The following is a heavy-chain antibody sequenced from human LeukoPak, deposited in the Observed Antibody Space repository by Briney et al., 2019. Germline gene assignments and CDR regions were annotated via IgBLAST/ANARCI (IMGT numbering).Heavy chain of an antibody. J-gene: IGHJ4*02. CDR1: GYSFTSYW. D-gene: IGHD1-26*01. CDR3: ARHSGGSERGTTGDY. Sequence: PGESLKISCKGSGYSFTSYWIGWVRQMPGKGLEWMGIIYPGDSDTRYSPSFQGQVTISADKSISTAYLQWSSLKASDTAMYYCARHSGGSERGTTGDYWGQGTLITVSS. V-gene: IGHV5-51*01. CDR2: IYPGDSDT.